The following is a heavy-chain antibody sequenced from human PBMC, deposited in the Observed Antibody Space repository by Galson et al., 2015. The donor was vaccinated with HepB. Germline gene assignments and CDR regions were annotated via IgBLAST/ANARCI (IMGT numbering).Heavy chain of an antibody. Sequence: SLRLSCAASGFTFSSYAMHWVRQAPGKGLEWVAVISYDGSNKYYADSVKGRFTISRDNSKNTLYLQMNSLRAEDTAVYYCARVGKWGSSPSDWFDPWGQGTLVTVSS. D-gene: IGHD6-13*01. CDR2: ISYDGSNK. CDR3: ARVGKWGSSPSDWFDP. CDR1: GFTFSSYA. V-gene: IGHV3-30-3*01. J-gene: IGHJ5*02.